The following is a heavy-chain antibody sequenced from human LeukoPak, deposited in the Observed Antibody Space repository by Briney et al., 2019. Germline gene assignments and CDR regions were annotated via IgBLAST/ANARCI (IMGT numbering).Heavy chain of an antibody. CDR2: TSGSSGST. D-gene: IGHD3-22*01. V-gene: IGHV3-23*01. J-gene: IGHJ1*01. CDR3: AKVRTDYYDSSGYFRAEYFQH. CDR1: GFTFSSYA. Sequence: TGGSLRLSCAASGFTFSSYAMNWVRQAPGEGLEWVSATSGSSGSTYYADSVKGRFTISRDNSKNTLYLEMNSLRAEDTAVYYCAKVRTDYYDSSGYFRAEYFQHWGQGTLVTVSS.